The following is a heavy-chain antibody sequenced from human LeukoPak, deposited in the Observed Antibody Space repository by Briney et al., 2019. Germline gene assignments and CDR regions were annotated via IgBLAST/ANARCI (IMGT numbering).Heavy chain of an antibody. D-gene: IGHD3-10*01. J-gene: IGHJ4*02. CDR3: ARDRPLDADDYYGFYYFDY. V-gene: IGHV1-2*02. CDR1: ASTFTCYY. Sequence: ASVTVSCKASASTFTCYYMHWVRQAPGPGLGWVGWINLNSGGTNHAQKFQGRVNMTSDTSISTAYMELSRLRSDDTAVYYCARDRPLDADDYYGFYYFDYCGQGNLVTVSS. CDR2: INLNSGGT.